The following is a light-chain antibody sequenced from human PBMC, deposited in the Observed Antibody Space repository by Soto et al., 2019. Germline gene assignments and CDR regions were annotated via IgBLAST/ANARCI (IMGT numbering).Light chain of an antibody. CDR2: EVS. CDR3: SSYAGSSSVV. J-gene: IGLJ2*01. CDR1: SSDVGGSNY. Sequence: QSALTQPPSASGSPGQSVTISCTGTSSDVGGSNYVSWYQQHPGKAPKLMIYEVSKRPSGVPDRFSGSKSGNTASLTGSGLQAEDEADYYCSSYAGSSSVVFGGGTKRTVL. V-gene: IGLV2-8*01.